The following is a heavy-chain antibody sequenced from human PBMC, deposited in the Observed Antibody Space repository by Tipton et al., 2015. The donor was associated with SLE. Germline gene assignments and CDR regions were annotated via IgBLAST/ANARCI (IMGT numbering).Heavy chain of an antibody. CDR3: ARVQNYYGSGSSDAFDI. V-gene: IGHV4-31*03. CDR1: GGSISGGSYY. Sequence: TLSLTCTVSGGSISGGSYYWSWIRQHPGKGLEWIGYIYYSGSTYYNPSLKSRVTISVDTSKNQFSLKLSSVTAADTAVYYCARVQNYYGSGSSDAFDIWGQGTMVTVSS. D-gene: IGHD3-10*01. J-gene: IGHJ3*02. CDR2: IYYSGST.